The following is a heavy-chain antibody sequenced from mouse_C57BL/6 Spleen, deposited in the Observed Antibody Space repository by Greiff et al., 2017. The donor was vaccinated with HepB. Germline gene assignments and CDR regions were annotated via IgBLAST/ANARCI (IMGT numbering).Heavy chain of an antibody. CDR1: GFTFSDYY. V-gene: IGHV5-12*01. Sequence: EVQRVESGGGLVQPGGSLKLSCAASGFTFSDYYMYWVRQTPEKRLEWVAYISNGGGSTYYPDTVKGRFTISRDNAKNTLYLQMSRLKSEDTAMYYCARGGWVDYWGQGTTLTVSS. D-gene: IGHD2-3*01. CDR2: ISNGGGST. CDR3: ARGGWVDY. J-gene: IGHJ2*01.